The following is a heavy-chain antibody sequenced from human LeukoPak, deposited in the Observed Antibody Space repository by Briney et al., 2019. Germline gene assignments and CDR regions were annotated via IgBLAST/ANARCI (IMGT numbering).Heavy chain of an antibody. CDR3: ARDSYYYDSSGYSRFDY. D-gene: IGHD3-22*01. CDR1: GASISSSNYY. Sequence: SETLSLTCTVSGASISSSNYYWGWIRQPPGKGLEWIASINYSGSTYYNPSLKSRVTISVDTSKNQFSLKLSSMTAADTAVYYCARDSYYYDSSGYSRFDYWGQGTLVTVSS. J-gene: IGHJ4*02. CDR2: INYSGST. V-gene: IGHV4-39*02.